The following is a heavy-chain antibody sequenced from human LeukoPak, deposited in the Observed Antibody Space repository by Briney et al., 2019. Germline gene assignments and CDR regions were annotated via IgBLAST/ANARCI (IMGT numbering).Heavy chain of an antibody. Sequence: GGSLRLSCAASGFTFSSYSMNWVRQAPGKGLEWVSYISGSGSTIYYADSVKGRITISRDNAKNSLYLQMNSLRAEDTAVYYCARESSGSGTDYWGQGTLVTVSS. D-gene: IGHD3-10*01. CDR2: ISGSGSTI. CDR3: ARESSGSGTDY. J-gene: IGHJ4*01. V-gene: IGHV3-48*04. CDR1: GFTFSSYS.